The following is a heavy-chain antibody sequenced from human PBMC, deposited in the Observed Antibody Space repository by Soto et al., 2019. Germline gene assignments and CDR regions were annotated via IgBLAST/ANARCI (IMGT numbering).Heavy chain of an antibody. Sequence: QVQLVQSGAEVKKPGSSVRVSCKASGDTFTFYSINWVRQAPGLGLEWMGRINPILSISNYAQRFQGRVTMTADKSTSTAYMELSSLRSEDTGMYYCASSYGSGYRAFDYWGQGALVTVSS. J-gene: IGHJ4*02. CDR1: GDTFTFYS. D-gene: IGHD3-10*01. CDR2: INPILSIS. CDR3: ASSYGSGYRAFDY. V-gene: IGHV1-69*02.